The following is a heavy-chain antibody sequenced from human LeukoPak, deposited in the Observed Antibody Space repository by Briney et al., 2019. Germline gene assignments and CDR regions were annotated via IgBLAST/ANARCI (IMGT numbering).Heavy chain of an antibody. D-gene: IGHD2-15*01. CDR2: ISGSGVST. Sequence: GGSLRLSCAASGFTFSSYAMTCVRQSPGKGPEWVSCISGSGVSTYFADSVKGRFTISRDNSKNTLYVQINSVRSGDTAVYYCAREYGGILPQGGALDVWGQGTLVTVSS. V-gene: IGHV3-23*01. CDR3: AREYGGILPQGGALDV. J-gene: IGHJ3*01. CDR1: GFTFSSYA.